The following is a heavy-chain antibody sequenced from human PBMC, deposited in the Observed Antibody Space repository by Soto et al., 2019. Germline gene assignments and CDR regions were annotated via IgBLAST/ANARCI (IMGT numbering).Heavy chain of an antibody. CDR3: ASHSQTYGDFGY. D-gene: IGHD4-17*01. J-gene: IGHJ4*02. V-gene: IGHV4-39*01. CDR2: IYYRGST. Sequence: SETLSLTCTVSRGSISSSNYCWGWIRQPPGKGLEWIASIYYRGSTFYNPSLRSRVTMSVDTSKSQFSLKLNSVTAADTALFYCASHSQTYGDFGYWGQGTLVTVSS. CDR1: RGSISSSNYC.